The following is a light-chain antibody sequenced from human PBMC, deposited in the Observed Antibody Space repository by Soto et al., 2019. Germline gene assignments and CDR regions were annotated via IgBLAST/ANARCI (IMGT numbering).Light chain of an antibody. CDR1: QTISSW. V-gene: IGKV1-5*03. CDR2: KAS. J-gene: IGKJ5*01. Sequence: DIQMTQSPSTLSGSVGDRVTITCRASQTISSWLAWYQQKPGKAPKLLIYKASTLKSGVPSRFSGSGSETEFTLTISRLQPDDFATYFCHSRAFGQGRRLEIK. CDR3: HSRA.